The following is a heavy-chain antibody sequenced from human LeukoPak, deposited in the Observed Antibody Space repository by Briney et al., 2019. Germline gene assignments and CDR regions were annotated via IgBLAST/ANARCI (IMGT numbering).Heavy chain of an antibody. CDR2: INHSGST. CDR3: ASNREYCSSTSCPWVADAFDI. V-gene: IGHV4-34*01. D-gene: IGHD2-2*01. J-gene: IGHJ3*02. Sequence: SETLSLTCAVYGGSFSGYYWSWIRQPPGKGLEWIGEINHSGSTNYNPSLKSRVTISVDTSKNQFSLKLSSVTAADTAVYYCASNREYCSSTSCPWVADAFDIWGQGTMVIVSS. CDR1: GGSFSGYY.